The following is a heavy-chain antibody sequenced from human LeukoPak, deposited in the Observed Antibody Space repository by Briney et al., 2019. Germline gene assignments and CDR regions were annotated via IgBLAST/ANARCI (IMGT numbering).Heavy chain of an antibody. CDR3: ARVTLRFLEWSPGAFDI. J-gene: IGHJ3*02. V-gene: IGHV4-39*07. CDR2: IYYSGST. D-gene: IGHD3-3*01. CDR1: GGSISSSSYY. Sequence: SETLSLTCTVSGGSISSSSYYWGWIRQPPGKGLEWIGSIYYSGSTNYNPSLKSRVTISVDTSKNQFSLKLSSVTAADTAVYYCARVTLRFLEWSPGAFDIWGQGTMVTASS.